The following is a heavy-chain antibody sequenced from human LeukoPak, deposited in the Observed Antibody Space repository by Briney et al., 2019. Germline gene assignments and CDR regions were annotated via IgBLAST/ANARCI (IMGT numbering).Heavy chain of an antibody. J-gene: IGHJ3*02. CDR3: AVKWTYDGFDN. CDR1: GFTFSSYW. D-gene: IGHD1-26*01. CDR2: INSDGSTT. Sequence: GGSLRLSCAASGFTFSSYWMHWVRQAPGKGLVWASRINSDGSTTTYADSMKGRFTISRDNAKNTLYLQMNSLRAEDTAVYYCAVKWTYDGFDNWGQGTMVTVSS. V-gene: IGHV3-74*01.